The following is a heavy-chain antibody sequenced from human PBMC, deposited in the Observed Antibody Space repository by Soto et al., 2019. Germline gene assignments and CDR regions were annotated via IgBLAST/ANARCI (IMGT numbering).Heavy chain of an antibody. CDR1: GCSITNYY. D-gene: IGHD3-3*01. CDR3: ARAPWSGYYPYYYYYGMDV. Sequence: PSETLSLTCTFSGCSITNYYYSWIRQPPGKGLEWIGYIYYNGSTYYNPSLKSRVTISVDTSKNQFSLKVSSVTAADTAVYYCARAPWSGYYPYYYYYGMDVWGQGTTVTVSS. V-gene: IGHV4-59*08. J-gene: IGHJ6*02. CDR2: IYYNGST.